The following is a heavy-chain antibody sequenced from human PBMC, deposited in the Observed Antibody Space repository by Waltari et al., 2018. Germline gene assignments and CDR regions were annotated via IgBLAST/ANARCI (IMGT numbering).Heavy chain of an antibody. D-gene: IGHD5-12*01. CDR2: MSSHGAT. V-gene: IGHV4-39*02. J-gene: IGHJ3*01. CDR1: GGSITSNRHY. Sequence: QLQLQESGPGLGKPSETLSLTCIASGGSITSNRHYWAWTRQPPGQGLEWIGTMSSHGATYSTPSLKSRVTLSRDTSKNHLSLKLGSVTAADTAVYYCATYIGASIGTAAFDVWGQGTMVTVSS. CDR3: ATYIGASIGTAAFDV.